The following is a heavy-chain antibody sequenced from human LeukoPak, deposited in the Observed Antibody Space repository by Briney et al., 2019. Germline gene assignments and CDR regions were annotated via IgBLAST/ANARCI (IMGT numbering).Heavy chain of an antibody. Sequence: GASVKVSCRASGYTFTSHEINWVRQAPGQGLEWMGWMNPNRGNTNYAQKLQGRVTMTTDTSTSTAYMELRSLRSDDTAVYYCARDNPIVATIPDYWGQGTLVTVSS. D-gene: IGHD5-12*01. V-gene: IGHV1-18*04. CDR2: MNPNRGNT. CDR3: ARDNPIVATIPDY. CDR1: GYTFTSHE. J-gene: IGHJ4*02.